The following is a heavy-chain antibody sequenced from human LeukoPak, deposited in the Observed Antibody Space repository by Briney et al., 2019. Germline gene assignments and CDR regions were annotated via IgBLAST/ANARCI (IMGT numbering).Heavy chain of an antibody. D-gene: IGHD3-3*01. V-gene: IGHV1-2*02. CDR3: ARGTRTTIFGVVQYYMDV. Sequence: ASVKVSCKASGYTFTGYYMHWVRQAPGQGLEWMGWINPNSGGTNYAQKFQARVTMTRDTSISTAYMELSRLRSDDTAVYYCARGTRTTIFGVVQYYMDVCGKGTTVTVSS. CDR1: GYTFTGYY. CDR2: INPNSGGT. J-gene: IGHJ6*03.